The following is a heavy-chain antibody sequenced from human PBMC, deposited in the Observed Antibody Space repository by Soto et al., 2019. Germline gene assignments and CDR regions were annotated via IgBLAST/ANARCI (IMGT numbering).Heavy chain of an antibody. Sequence: KASGGTFSSYAISWVRQAPGQGLEWMGGIIPIFGTANYAQKFQGRVTITADESTSTAYMELSSLRSEDTAVYYCATLDQYSYGSDHPGYYYYGMDVWGQGTTVTVSS. J-gene: IGHJ6*02. D-gene: IGHD5-18*01. V-gene: IGHV1-69*01. CDR1: GGTFSSYA. CDR2: IIPIFGTA. CDR3: ATLDQYSYGSDHPGYYYYGMDV.